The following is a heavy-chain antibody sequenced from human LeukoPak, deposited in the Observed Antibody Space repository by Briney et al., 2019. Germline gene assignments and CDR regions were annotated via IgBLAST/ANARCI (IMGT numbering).Heavy chain of an antibody. J-gene: IGHJ4*02. CDR2: INPSGGST. V-gene: IGHV1-46*01. CDR3: ARAGWGSNYFDY. Sequence: ASVKVSCKASGYTFTSYYMHWVRQAPGQGLEWMGIINPSGGSTSYAQKFQGRVTVTRDMSTSTVYMELSSLRSEDTAVYYCARAGWGSNYFDYWGQGTLVTVSS. CDR1: GYTFTSYY. D-gene: IGHD2-21*01.